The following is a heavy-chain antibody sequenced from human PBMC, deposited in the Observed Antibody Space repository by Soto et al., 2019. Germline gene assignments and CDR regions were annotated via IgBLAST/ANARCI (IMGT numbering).Heavy chain of an antibody. V-gene: IGHV4-31*03. CDR1: GGSISSGGYY. J-gene: IGHJ4*02. D-gene: IGHD2-15*01. Sequence: QVQLQESGPGLVKPSQTLSLTCTVSGGSISSGGYYWSWIRQHPGKGLEWIGYIYYSGSTYYNPSLKSRVTISVDTAKNQFSLKLSSVTAADTAVYYCAQGRYCSGGSCYLRPRRSAYYFDYWGQGTLVTVSS. CDR3: AQGRYCSGGSCYLRPRRSAYYFDY. CDR2: IYYSGST.